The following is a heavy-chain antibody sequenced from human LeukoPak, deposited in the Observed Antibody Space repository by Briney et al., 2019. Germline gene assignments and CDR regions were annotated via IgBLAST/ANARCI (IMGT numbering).Heavy chain of an antibody. CDR2: IYWDDDK. Sequence: ESGPTPVKPTQTLTLTCTFSGFSLSTSGVGVGWIRQPPGKALEWLALIYWDDDKRYSPSLKSRLTITKDTSKNQVVLTMTNMDPVDTATYYCAHSVTGYSSSWYDYWGQGTLVTVSS. CDR1: GFSLSTSGVG. V-gene: IGHV2-5*02. CDR3: AHSVTGYSSSWYDY. J-gene: IGHJ4*02. D-gene: IGHD6-13*01.